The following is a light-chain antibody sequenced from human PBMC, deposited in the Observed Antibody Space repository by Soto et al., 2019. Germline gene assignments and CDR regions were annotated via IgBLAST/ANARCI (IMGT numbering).Light chain of an antibody. CDR2: DAS. CDR1: QSVDSH. CDR3: QQRGNWPPFT. J-gene: IGKJ5*01. V-gene: IGKV3-11*01. Sequence: ETVMTQSPATLSVSPGERATLSCRASQSVDSHLAWYRQKPGQAPRLLIYDASNRATGIPARFSGSGSGTDFTLTISSLEPEDFAVYYCQQRGNWPPFTFGQGTRLEIK.